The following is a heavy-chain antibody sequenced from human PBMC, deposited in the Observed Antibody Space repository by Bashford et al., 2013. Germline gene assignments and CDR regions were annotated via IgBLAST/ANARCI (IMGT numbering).Heavy chain of an antibody. CDR2: ISPGDSAV. J-gene: IGHJ4*02. D-gene: IGHD3-16*01. CDR3: ARQDVYLDY. V-gene: IGHV5-51*01. CDR1: GYNFPTYW. Sequence: GESLKISCKDSGYNFPTYWIAWGAPDARERPGVGWGSISPGDSAVRYSPSFQGQVTISVDKSINIAYLQWSSLKASDTAIYFCARQDVYLDYWGQGLPGHRLL.